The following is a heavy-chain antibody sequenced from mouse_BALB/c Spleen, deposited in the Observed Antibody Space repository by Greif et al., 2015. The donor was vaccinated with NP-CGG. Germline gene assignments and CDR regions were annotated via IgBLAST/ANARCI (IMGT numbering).Heavy chain of an antibody. D-gene: IGHD1-1*01. CDR1: GFAFSSYD. Sequence: EVHLVESGGGLVKPGGSLKLSCAASGFAFSSYDMSWVRQTPEKRLEWVAYISSGGGSTYYPDTVKGRFTISRDNAKNTLYLQMSSLKSEDTAMYYCARQGSTSSPGWYFDVWGAGTTVTVSS. CDR3: ARQGSTSSPGWYFDV. J-gene: IGHJ1*01. CDR2: ISSGGGST. V-gene: IGHV5-12-1*01.